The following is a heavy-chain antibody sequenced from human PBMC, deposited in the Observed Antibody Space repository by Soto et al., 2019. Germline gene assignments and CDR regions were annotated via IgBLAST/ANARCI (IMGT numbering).Heavy chain of an antibody. CDR2: ISYSGST. CDR3: AKVVYERSVNDARDI. D-gene: IGHD3-22*01. Sequence: QVQLQESGPGLVKPSETLSLTCSVSGASITTYYWSWIRQPPGKGLEWIGSISYSGSTKYNPSLESRVMISLDTSKNQFSLRLTSVTAADTALYYCAKVVYERSVNDARDIWGQGTMVTVSS. V-gene: IGHV4-59*01. CDR1: GASITTYY. J-gene: IGHJ3*02.